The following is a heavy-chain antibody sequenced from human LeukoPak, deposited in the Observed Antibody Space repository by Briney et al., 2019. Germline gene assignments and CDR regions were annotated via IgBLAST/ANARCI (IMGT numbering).Heavy chain of an antibody. CDR3: ARGPMFFGVAYCDY. D-gene: IGHD3-3*01. J-gene: IGHJ4*02. CDR1: GGSISSYY. CDR2: IYTSGST. V-gene: IGHV4-4*07. Sequence: SETLSLTCTVSGGSISSYYWSWIRQPAGKGLEWIGRIYTSGSTNYNPSLKSRVTMSVDTSKNQFSLKLSSVTAADTAVYYCARGPMFFGVAYCDYWGQGTLVTVSP.